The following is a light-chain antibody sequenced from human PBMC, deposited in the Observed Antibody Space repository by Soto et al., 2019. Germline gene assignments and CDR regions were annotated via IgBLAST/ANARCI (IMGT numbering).Light chain of an antibody. J-gene: IGLJ1*01. Sequence: QSALTRAPAASGSPGQSVTISCTGTSSDVGGYNYVSWYQQHPGNAPKLIIYQVSKRSSDVPARFSGSKSGNTASLTVSGLQAEDEAAYYCSSYAATNHYVFGTGTKVTVL. CDR3: SSYAATNHYV. CDR1: SSDVGGYNY. CDR2: QVS. V-gene: IGLV2-8*01.